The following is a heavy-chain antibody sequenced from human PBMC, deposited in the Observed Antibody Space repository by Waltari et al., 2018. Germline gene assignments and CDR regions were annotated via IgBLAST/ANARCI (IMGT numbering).Heavy chain of an antibody. V-gene: IGHV1-69*01. Sequence: QVQLVQSGAEVKKPGSSVKVSCKASGGTFSSYAISWVRQAPGQGLEWMGGSIPIFGTANYAQKFQGRVTITADESTSTAYMELSSLRSEDTAVYYCARDAHIPRRWYFDYWGQGTLVTVSS. J-gene: IGHJ4*02. CDR2: SIPIFGTA. CDR1: GGTFSSYA. CDR3: ARDAHIPRRWYFDY. D-gene: IGHD2-21*01.